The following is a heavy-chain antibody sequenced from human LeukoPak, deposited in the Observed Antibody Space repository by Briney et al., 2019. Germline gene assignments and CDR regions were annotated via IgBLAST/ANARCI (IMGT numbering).Heavy chain of an antibody. CDR3: AREVYYYDSSAYNYFDY. CDR1: GGSITSGDYY. D-gene: IGHD3-22*01. Sequence: PSETLSLTCTVSGGSITSGDYYWSWIRQPPGKGLEWIGYIYYSGSTYYNPSLKSRVTISVDTSKNQFSLKLSSVTAADTAVYYCAREVYYYDSSAYNYFDYWGQGTLVTVSS. V-gene: IGHV4-30-4*01. CDR2: IYYSGST. J-gene: IGHJ4*02.